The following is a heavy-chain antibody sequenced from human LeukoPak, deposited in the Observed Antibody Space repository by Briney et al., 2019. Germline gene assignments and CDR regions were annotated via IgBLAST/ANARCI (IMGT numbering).Heavy chain of an antibody. CDR3: AKWGSSSLSGY. J-gene: IGHJ4*02. V-gene: IGHV3-48*01. CDR1: GFTFSSYS. Sequence: GGSLRLSCAASGFTFSSYSMNWVRQAPGNGLEWVSYISSGSTAIYYADSVKGRFTISRDNAKNSLYLQMNSLRAEDTAVYYCAKWGSSSLSGYWGQGTLVTVSS. CDR2: ISSGSTAI. D-gene: IGHD3-16*01.